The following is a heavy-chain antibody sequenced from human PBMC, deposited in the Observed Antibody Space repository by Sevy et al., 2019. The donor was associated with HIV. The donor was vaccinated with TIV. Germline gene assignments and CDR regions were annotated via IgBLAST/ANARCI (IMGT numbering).Heavy chain of an antibody. CDR3: ARGGGNGWYYFDY. D-gene: IGHD6-19*01. CDR2: IIPILGTT. J-gene: IGHJ4*02. V-gene: IGHV1-69*13. Sequence: ASVKVSCKASGGTFTTSGISWVRQVPGQGLEWMGGIIPILGTTNYAQRFQYRVTITADESTKTAYMELGSRRSEDTAVYYWARGGGNGWYYFDYWGQATSVTVSS. CDR1: GGTFTTSG.